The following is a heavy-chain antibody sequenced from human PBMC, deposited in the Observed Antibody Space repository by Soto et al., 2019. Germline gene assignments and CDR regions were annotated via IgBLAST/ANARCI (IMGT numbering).Heavy chain of an antibody. CDR3: ARAVGRRDGYNWFDY. V-gene: IGHV1-69*13. Sequence: EASVKVSCKASGGTFSSYAISWVRQAPGQGLEWMGGIIPIFGTANYAQKFQGRVTITADESTSTAYMELSSLRSEDTAVYYCARAVGRRDGYNWFDYWGQGTLVTVSS. CDR1: GGTFSSYA. CDR2: IIPIFGTA. J-gene: IGHJ4*02. D-gene: IGHD5-12*01.